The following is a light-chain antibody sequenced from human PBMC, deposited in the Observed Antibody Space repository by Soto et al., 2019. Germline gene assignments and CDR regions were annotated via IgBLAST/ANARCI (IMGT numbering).Light chain of an antibody. CDR1: SSDVGGYNY. CDR3: SSYAASNNVVV. CDR2: EVS. Sequence: QSVLTQPPSASGSPGQSVTISCIGTSSDVGGYNYVSWYQQHPGKAPKLMIYEVSKRPSGVPDRFSGSKSGNTASLTVSGLQAEDEADYYCSSYAASNNVVVFGGGTKLTVL. J-gene: IGLJ2*01. V-gene: IGLV2-8*01.